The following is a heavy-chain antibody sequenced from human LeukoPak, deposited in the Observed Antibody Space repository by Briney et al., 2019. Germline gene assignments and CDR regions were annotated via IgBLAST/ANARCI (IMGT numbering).Heavy chain of an antibody. D-gene: IGHD3-22*01. CDR1: GFTFSSYD. Sequence: GGSLRLSCAASGFTFSSYDMHWVRQPTGKGLEWVSAIGTAGDTYYSHSVKGRFTISRDNSKNTLYLQMNSLRAEDTAVYYCAKVFPLVSSDYYQGRGGYYFDNWGQGTLVTVSS. J-gene: IGHJ4*02. CDR3: AKVFPLVSSDYYQGRGGYYFDN. V-gene: IGHV3-13*01. CDR2: IGTAGDT.